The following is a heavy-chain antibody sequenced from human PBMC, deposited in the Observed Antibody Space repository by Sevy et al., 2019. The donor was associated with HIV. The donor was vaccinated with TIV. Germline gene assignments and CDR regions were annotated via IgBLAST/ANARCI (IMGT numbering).Heavy chain of an antibody. J-gene: IGHJ4*02. D-gene: IGHD2-8*01. V-gene: IGHV3-23*01. CDR3: ASAVCTQPHDY. CDR1: GFTFAKYS. CDR2: FSFGCGRI. Sequence: GGSLRLSCAASGFTFAKYSMSWVRQAPGKGLEWVSTFSFGCGRINYADSVKGRFTISRDDSKNTLFLQMNSLRAEDTATYFCASAVCTQPHDYGGQGTLFTVSS.